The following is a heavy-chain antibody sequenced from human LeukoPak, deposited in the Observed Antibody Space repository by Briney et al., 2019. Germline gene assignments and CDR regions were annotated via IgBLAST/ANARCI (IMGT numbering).Heavy chain of an antibody. CDR2: INVDGGRV. J-gene: IGHJ4*02. D-gene: IGHD3-3*02. Sequence: PGGSLRLSCAASGFTFNTYWMHWVRQAPGKGLVWVARINVDGGRVVYADSVKGRFMISRDNAKRTLHLQLNSLRGDDTAVYFCVSEPPHFRGFDYWGQGTLVTVSS. CDR3: VSEPPHFRGFDY. V-gene: IGHV3-74*01. CDR1: GFTFNTYW.